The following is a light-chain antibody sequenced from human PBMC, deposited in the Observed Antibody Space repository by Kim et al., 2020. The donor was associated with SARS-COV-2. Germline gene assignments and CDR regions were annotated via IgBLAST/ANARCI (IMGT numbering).Light chain of an antibody. V-gene: IGLV2-11*01. Sequence: GQSVTISCTGTSSDVGGYNYVSWYQQHPGKAPKLMIYDVSKRPSGVPDRFSGSKSGNTASLTISGLQAEDEAGYYCCSYAGSHTWVFGGGTQLTVL. CDR3: CSYAGSHTWV. CDR1: SSDVGGYNY. J-gene: IGLJ3*02. CDR2: DVS.